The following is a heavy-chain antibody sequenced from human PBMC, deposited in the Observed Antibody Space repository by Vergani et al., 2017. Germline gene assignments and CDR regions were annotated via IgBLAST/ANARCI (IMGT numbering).Heavy chain of an antibody. CDR1: GDSMNTYY. J-gene: IGHJ4*02. D-gene: IGHD2-21*01. Sequence: QVQLQESGPGLVKPSETLSLTCSVSGDSMNTYYWTWIRQPPGKGLEWIGYIYDSGDTKYNPSLKIRVTMSLDTSKNQFSLNLYSVTAADTAVYYCARGALWWLRQIDSWGQGTLVTVSS. CDR3: ARGALWWLRQIDS. V-gene: IGHV4-59*01. CDR2: IYDSGDT.